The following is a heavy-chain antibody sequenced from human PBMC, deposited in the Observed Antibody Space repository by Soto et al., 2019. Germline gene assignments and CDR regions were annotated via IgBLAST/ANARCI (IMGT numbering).Heavy chain of an antibody. CDR2: ISSSSSVI. Sequence: GGSLRLSCATSGFILTDCAMNWVRQAPGKGLEWVSYISSSSSVIDYADSVKGRFTVSRDNARNSLYLQMNSLRAEDTAVYYCARDLSWGSNWYYYMDVWGKGTTVTVSS. CDR1: GFILTDCA. V-gene: IGHV3-48*01. D-gene: IGHD7-27*01. CDR3: ARDLSWGSNWYYYMDV. J-gene: IGHJ6*03.